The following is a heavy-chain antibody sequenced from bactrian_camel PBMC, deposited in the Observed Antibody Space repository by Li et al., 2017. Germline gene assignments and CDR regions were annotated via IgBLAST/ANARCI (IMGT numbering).Heavy chain of an antibody. D-gene: IGHD1*01. CDR2: IESDDTT. CDR1: GYNYKDRC. V-gene: IGHV3S53*01. J-gene: IGHJ4*01. Sequence: HVQLVESGGGSVQAGGSRRLSCVVSGYNYKDRCMGWFRQAPGKEREGVAAIESDDTTNYADSVNGRFTISRDNAKNTLYLQMNSLKPEDTAKYYCAADPRRSYCSDGSMTGEWLFLGQGTQVTVS.